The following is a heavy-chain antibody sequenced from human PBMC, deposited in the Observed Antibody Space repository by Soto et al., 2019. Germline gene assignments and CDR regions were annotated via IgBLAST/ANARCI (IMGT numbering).Heavy chain of an antibody. J-gene: IGHJ4*02. Sequence: EVPLLESGGDLVQPGGSLRLSCAASGFTFNTYWMQWVRQAPGRGLDWVANINRDGSETNYVDSVRGRFTISRDSAKNSLHLTMNSLRLKDTAVCYCATYRPVGQWSTPGSQYWGQGILVTVSS. D-gene: IGHD2-15*01. CDR3: ATYRPVGQWSTPGSQY. CDR1: GFTFNTYW. V-gene: IGHV3-7*05. CDR2: INRDGSET.